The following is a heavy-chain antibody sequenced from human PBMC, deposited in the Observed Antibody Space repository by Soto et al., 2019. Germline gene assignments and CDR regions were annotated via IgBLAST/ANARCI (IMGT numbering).Heavy chain of an antibody. V-gene: IGHV4-31*03. D-gene: IGHD2-21*01. CDR3: ARECSDGSNVFDC. J-gene: IGHJ4*02. CDR2: ISHSEST. Sequence: QVQLQESGPGLVKPSQTLSLSCTVSGGSISSAAYDWSWIRQHPGKGLEWIGYISHSESTYYTPSLKSRVIISADTSKNQFSLNLTSVTADDAPFYYAARECSDGSNVFDCWGQGALVTVSS. CDR1: GGSISSAAYD.